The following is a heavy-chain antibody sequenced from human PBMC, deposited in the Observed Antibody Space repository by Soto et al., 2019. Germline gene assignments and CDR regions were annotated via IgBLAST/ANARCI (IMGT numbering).Heavy chain of an antibody. J-gene: IGHJ4*02. V-gene: IGHV3-30*18. CDR3: EKQTGSGSYYNAGSGGHFDS. CDR1: GFTFNNYG. D-gene: IGHD3-10*01. Sequence: SLRLSCAASGFTFNNYGMHWVRQAPGKGLEWVVVISFDGRNSYYLDSVKGRFTISRDNSKNTLYLDMTSLRPEDTAIYYCEKQTGSGSYYNAGSGGHFDSWGQGILVTVSS. CDR2: ISFDGRNS.